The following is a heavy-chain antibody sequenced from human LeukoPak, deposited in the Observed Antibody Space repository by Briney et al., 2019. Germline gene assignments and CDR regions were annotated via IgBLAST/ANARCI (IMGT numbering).Heavy chain of an antibody. CDR2: ISAYNGNT. J-gene: IGHJ4*02. V-gene: IGHV1-18*01. Sequence: ASVKVSCKASGYTFTSYGISWVRQAPGQGLEWMGWISAYNGNTNYARKLQGRVIMTTDTSASTAYMELRSLRSDDTAVYYCARYYDSSGYYHTPLYYWGQGTLVTVSS. CDR3: ARYYDSSGYYHTPLYY. D-gene: IGHD3-22*01. CDR1: GYTFTSYG.